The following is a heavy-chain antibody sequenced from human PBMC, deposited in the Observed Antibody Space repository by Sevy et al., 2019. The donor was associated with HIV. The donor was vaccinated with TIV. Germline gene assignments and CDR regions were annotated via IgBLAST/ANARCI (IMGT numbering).Heavy chain of an antibody. D-gene: IGHD3-3*01. Sequence: SETLSLTCTVSGVSISTYYWSWIRQPAGKGLVWIGCIYTSGSTNYNPSLKSRVTMSVHTSKNQFSLRLRSVTAADTAVYYCAGGDFWSGYYYYAMDVWGQGTTVTVSS. V-gene: IGHV4-4*07. CDR3: AGGDFWSGYYYYAMDV. CDR2: IYTSGST. J-gene: IGHJ6*02. CDR1: GVSISTYY.